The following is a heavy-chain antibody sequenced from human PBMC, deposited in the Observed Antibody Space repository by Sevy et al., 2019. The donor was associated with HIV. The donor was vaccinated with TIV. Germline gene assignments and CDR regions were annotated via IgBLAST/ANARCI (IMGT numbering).Heavy chain of an antibody. D-gene: IGHD3-10*01. J-gene: IGHJ3*02. CDR1: GGFISSSDNY. CDR2: SYYSGST. Sequence: SETLSLTCTVSGGFISSSDNYWGWIRQPPGKGLDWIASSYYSGSTYYDPSLKSRVTISVDTSKNQFSLKLRSVTAADTAVYYCARRRVEDYYGSGTPPLVNGPFDIWGQGTMVTVSS. V-gene: IGHV4-39*01. CDR3: ARRRVEDYYGSGTPPLVNGPFDI.